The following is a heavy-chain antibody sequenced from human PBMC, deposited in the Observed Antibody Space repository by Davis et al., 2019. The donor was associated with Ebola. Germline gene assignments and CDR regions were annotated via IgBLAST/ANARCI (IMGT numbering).Heavy chain of an antibody. Sequence: ASVKVSCKASGYTFSGYYINWVRQAPGQGLEWMGRINPNSGGTNYAQKFQGRVTMTRDTSISTAYMELSSLRSEDTAVYYCARGRRGTGAYFDYWGQGTLVTVSS. D-gene: IGHD1-14*01. CDR1: GYTFSGYY. CDR3: ARGRRGTGAYFDY. J-gene: IGHJ4*02. V-gene: IGHV1-2*06. CDR2: INPNSGGT.